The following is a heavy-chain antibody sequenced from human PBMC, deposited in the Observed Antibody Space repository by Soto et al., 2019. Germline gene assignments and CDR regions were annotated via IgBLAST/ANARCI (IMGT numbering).Heavy chain of an antibody. CDR3: AGGVRGSYVLAI. CDR1: GFTFSNYW. CDR2: IYTDGSRT. Sequence: EVQLVESGGGLIQPGGSLRLSCAVSGFTFSNYWMHWVRHAPGKGLVWVSRIYTDGSRTNYADSVKGRFTISRDNAEKTLYLQMNSLRAEEAAVYYCAGGVRGSYVLAIWGQGTRVTVSS. D-gene: IGHD3-16*01. J-gene: IGHJ3*02. V-gene: IGHV3-74*01.